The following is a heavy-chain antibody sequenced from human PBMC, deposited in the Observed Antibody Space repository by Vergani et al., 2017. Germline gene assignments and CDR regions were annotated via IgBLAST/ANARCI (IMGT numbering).Heavy chain of an antibody. CDR1: GGSMSGYY. D-gene: IGHD3-10*01. Sequence: QVRLQESGPGLVKPSETLSLTCSVSGGSMSGYYWSWIRQPPGKELEWIGYRYHSGSTNYNPSLEKRVTISGDTSKNQFSLKLNSVTAADTAVYYCGRVADFYGLGSRLLDLWGQGILVTVSS. J-gene: IGHJ5*02. CDR2: RYHSGST. V-gene: IGHV4-59*01. CDR3: GRVADFYGLGSRLLDL.